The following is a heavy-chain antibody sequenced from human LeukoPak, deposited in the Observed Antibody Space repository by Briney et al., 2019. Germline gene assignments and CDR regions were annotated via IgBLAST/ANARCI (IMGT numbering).Heavy chain of an antibody. Sequence: SETLSLTCTVSGGSISSGGYYWSWIRQPPGKGLEWIGYIYHSGSTYYNPSLKSRVTISVDRSKNQFSLKLSSVTAADTAVYYCARRADYYGSGSHNTGIDYWGQGTLVTVSS. J-gene: IGHJ4*02. V-gene: IGHV4-30-2*01. CDR2: IYHSGST. CDR1: GGSISSGGYY. D-gene: IGHD3-10*01. CDR3: ARRADYYGSGSHNTGIDY.